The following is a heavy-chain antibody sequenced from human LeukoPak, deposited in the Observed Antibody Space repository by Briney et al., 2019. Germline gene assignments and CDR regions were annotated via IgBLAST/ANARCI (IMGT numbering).Heavy chain of an antibody. CDR3: ARDVSPPHGGNSFSFDS. Sequence: PGGSLRLSCAASGFTFSSYGMHWVRQAPGKGLEWVAYIQNDGSNEQYADSVKGRFTISRDNAKNSLYLQMNSLRAEDTAVYYCARDVSPPHGGNSFSFDSWGQGSLVTVSS. V-gene: IGHV3-30*02. J-gene: IGHJ4*02. CDR2: IQNDGSNE. D-gene: IGHD4-23*01. CDR1: GFTFSSYG.